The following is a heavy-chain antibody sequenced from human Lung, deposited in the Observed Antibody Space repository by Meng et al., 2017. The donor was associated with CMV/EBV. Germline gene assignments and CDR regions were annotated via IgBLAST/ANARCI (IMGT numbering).Heavy chain of an antibody. J-gene: IGHJ4*03. V-gene: IGHV3-9*01. Sequence: SCVASGFRFDDFAMHWVRQVPGKGLEWVAGISWNSDTTGYAESVKGRFIISRDNARNSLYLQMNSLRPEDTVLYYCVKDDDDHDSSGYFEYWGQGTXVTCSS. CDR3: VKDDDDHDSSGYFEY. CDR1: GFRFDDFA. D-gene: IGHD3-22*01. CDR2: ISWNSDTT.